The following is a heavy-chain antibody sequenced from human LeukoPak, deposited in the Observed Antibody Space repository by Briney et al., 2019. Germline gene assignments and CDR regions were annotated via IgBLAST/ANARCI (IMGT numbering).Heavy chain of an antibody. V-gene: IGHV1-69*13. CDR3: ARGRSGREYYFDY. Sequence: GASVKVSCKASGGTFSSYAISWVRQAPGQGLEWMGGIIPIFGTANYAQKFQGRVTITADESTSTAYMELSSLRSEDTAVYYCARGRSGREYYFDYWGQGTLVTVSS. D-gene: IGHD3-10*01. CDR1: GGTFSSYA. J-gene: IGHJ4*02. CDR2: IIPIFGTA.